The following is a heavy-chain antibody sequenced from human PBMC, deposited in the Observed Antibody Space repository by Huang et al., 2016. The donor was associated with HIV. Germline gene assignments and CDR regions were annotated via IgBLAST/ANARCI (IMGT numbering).Heavy chain of an antibody. D-gene: IGHD3-22*01. CDR1: GFNFNNYD. CDR3: ARARGFLYDSTGYYSRYYFDS. J-gene: IGHJ4*02. V-gene: IGHV1-8*03. Sequence: QVQLVQSGAEVKKPGASVKVSCQAYGFNFNNYDFNWVRQASGQGLEGMGGMNPKSGNTGEAQKFQGRVTITRNTSITTAYMELRSLRSEDTAVYYCARARGFLYDSTGYYSRYYFDSWGQGTLVTISS. CDR2: MNPKSGNT.